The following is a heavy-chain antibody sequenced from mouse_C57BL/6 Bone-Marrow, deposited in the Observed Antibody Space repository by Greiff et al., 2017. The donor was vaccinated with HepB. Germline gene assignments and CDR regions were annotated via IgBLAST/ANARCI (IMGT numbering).Heavy chain of an antibody. Sequence: QVQLQQPGAELVKPGASVKMSCKASGYTFTSYWITWVKQRPGQGLEWIGDIYPGSGSTNYNEKFKSKATLPVDTSSNTAYMQLSSLTSEDSAVYYWARRDYYGSSAGFAYWGQGTLVTVSA. CDR1: GYTFTSYW. D-gene: IGHD1-1*01. CDR3: ARRDYYGSSAGFAY. J-gene: IGHJ3*01. CDR2: IYPGSGST. V-gene: IGHV1-55*01.